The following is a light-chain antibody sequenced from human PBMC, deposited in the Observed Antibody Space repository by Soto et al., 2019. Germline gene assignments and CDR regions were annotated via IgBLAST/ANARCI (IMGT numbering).Light chain of an antibody. CDR1: SSDVGSYNL. Sequence: QSVLTQPASVSGSPGQSITISCTGTSSDVGSYNLVSWYQQHPGKAPKPMIYEGSKRPSGVSNRFSGSKFGNTASLTISGLQAEDEADYYCCSYAGSSTWVFGTGTKLTVL. CDR2: EGS. V-gene: IGLV2-23*01. CDR3: CSYAGSSTWV. J-gene: IGLJ1*01.